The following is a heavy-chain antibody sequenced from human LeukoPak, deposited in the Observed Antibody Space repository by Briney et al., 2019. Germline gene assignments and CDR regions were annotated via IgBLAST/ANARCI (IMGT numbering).Heavy chain of an antibody. CDR2: IYGGGVN. V-gene: IGHV4-59*01. Sequence: PSETLSLTCTVSGGSISSFHWNWLRRSPGRGLEGIGYIYGGGVNNCNPSLRFRVNMSIDTSKNKLSLNLKSVTAEDTAVYYCARSVGSNWSYFFDYWGQGTLVTVSS. CDR3: ARSVGSNWSYFFDY. D-gene: IGHD6-13*01. J-gene: IGHJ4*02. CDR1: GGSISSFH.